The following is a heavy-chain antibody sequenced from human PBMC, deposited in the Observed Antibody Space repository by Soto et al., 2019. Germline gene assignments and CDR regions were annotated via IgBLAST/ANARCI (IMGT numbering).Heavy chain of an antibody. CDR3: ARDTSYSTDY. D-gene: IGHD2-2*01. V-gene: IGHV3-74*01. J-gene: IGHJ4*02. CDR1: GFTFSSRW. CDR2: INSDGSTT. Sequence: EVRLVESGGGLVQPGGSLRLSCATSGFTFSSRWMHWVRQAPGKGLVWVSYINSDGSTTTYADSVMGRFTISRDNAKNTVYLQMNSLRVDDTAVYYCARDTSYSTDYWGQGTLVTVSS.